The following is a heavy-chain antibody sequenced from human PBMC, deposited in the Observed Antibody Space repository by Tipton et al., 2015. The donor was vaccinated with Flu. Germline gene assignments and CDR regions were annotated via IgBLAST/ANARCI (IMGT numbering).Heavy chain of an antibody. V-gene: IGHV3-30*02. D-gene: IGHD4-17*01. CDR1: GFTFLSYG. J-gene: IGHJ2*01. CDR2: IRFDGSSQ. Sequence: GSLRLSCAASGFTFLSYGMHWVRQAPGKGLEWVAFIRFDGSSQYYADSMKGRFTVSRDNSRNTLYLEMSSLRAEDTAVYYCVRGTTVTTKWYFDLWGRGTLVTVSS. CDR3: VRGTTVTTKWYFDL.